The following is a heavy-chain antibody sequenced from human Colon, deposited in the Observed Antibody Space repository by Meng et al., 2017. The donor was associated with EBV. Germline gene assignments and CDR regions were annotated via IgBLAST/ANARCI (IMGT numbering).Heavy chain of an antibody. D-gene: IGHD2-15*01. CDR3: ASSDCSGGTCYLDC. CDR1: GWSFSDSY. Sequence: VPPQQWGAGLLKPSETLSLTCTVYGWSFSDSYWTWIRQPPGKGLEWIGEINHVGSTTYNPSLKSRVTISVDTSKNQFSLKLSSVTAADAAVYYCASSDCSGGTCYLDCWGQGTLVTVSS. J-gene: IGHJ4*02. V-gene: IGHV4-34*01. CDR2: INHVGST.